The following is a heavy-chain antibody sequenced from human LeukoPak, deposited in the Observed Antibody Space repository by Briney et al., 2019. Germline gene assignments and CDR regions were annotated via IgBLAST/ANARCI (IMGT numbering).Heavy chain of an antibody. V-gene: IGHV3-9*01. Sequence: GGSLRLSCAASGFTLDDYAMHWVRQAPGKGLEWVSGISWNSGSIGYADSVKGRFTISRDNAKNSLYLQMNSLRAEDTAMYYCARAAKTYDYWGQGTLVTVSS. CDR2: ISWNSGSI. J-gene: IGHJ4*02. CDR1: GFTLDDYA. CDR3: ARAAKTYDY.